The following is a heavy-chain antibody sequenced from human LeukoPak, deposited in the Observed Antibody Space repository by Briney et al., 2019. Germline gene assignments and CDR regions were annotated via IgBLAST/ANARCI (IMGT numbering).Heavy chain of an antibody. CDR1: GGTFSSYA. J-gene: IGHJ4*02. Sequence: ASVKVSCKASGGTFSSYAISWVRQAPGQGLEWMGGIIPIFGTANYAQRFQGRVTITTDESTSTAYMELSSLRSEDTAVYYCARANSSSLVLFDYWGQETLVTVSS. CDR3: ARANSSSLVLFDY. V-gene: IGHV1-69*05. CDR2: IIPIFGTA. D-gene: IGHD6-6*01.